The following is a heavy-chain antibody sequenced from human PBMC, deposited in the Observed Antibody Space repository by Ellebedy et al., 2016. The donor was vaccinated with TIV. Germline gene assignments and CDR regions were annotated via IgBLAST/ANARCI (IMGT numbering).Heavy chain of an antibody. J-gene: IGHJ1*01. CDR3: ARDRYSSSWDRKGEYFQH. Sequence: VRQPPGKGLEWIGEINHSGSTNYNPSLKSRVTISVDTSKNQFSLKLSSVTAADTAVYYCARDRYSSSWDRKGEYFQHWGQGTLVTVSS. D-gene: IGHD6-13*01. V-gene: IGHV4-34*01. CDR2: INHSGST.